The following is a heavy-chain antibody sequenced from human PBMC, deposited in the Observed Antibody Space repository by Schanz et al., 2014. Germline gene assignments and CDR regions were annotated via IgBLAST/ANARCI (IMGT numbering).Heavy chain of an antibody. CDR1: GYTFTSHG. CDR2: ITAYNGDT. J-gene: IGHJ6*03. CDR3: AGTYCSSTSCYTGYYYMDV. Sequence: QILLVQPGPEVKKPGASVKVSCKASGYTFTSHGISWVRQAPGQGLEWMGWITAYNGDTNYALKLQGRVTMTTDTSTGTAYMELRSLRSDDTALYYCAGTYCSSTSCYTGYYYMDVWGKGTTVTVSS. V-gene: IGHV1-18*01. D-gene: IGHD2-2*02.